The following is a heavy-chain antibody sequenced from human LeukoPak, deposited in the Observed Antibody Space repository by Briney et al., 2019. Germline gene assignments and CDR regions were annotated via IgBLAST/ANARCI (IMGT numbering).Heavy chain of an antibody. CDR3: ARAGYYYYYMDV. Sequence: SETLSLTCTVSGGSLSSYYWSWIRQPPGKGLEWIGRIYSSGSTNYNPSLKSRVTISLETSKNQFSLKLTSVTAADTAVYYCARAGYYYYYMDVWGKGTTVTVSS. V-gene: IGHV4-4*07. J-gene: IGHJ6*03. CDR1: GGSLSSYY. CDR2: IYSSGST.